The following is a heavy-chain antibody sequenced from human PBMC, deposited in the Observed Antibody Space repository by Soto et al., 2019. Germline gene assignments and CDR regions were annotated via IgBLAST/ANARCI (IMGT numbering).Heavy chain of an antibody. CDR2: INHSGRV. J-gene: IGHJ5*01. D-gene: IGHD3-22*01. CDR3: STRAYDTNGYYRFDP. CDR1: GGSFSGHS. Sequence: LETLSLTCAVYGGSFSGHSWTWIRQSPGKGLEWIGDINHSGRVNYSPSLKSRVTISLDTSKNQFSLTLSAVTAADTAMYYCSTRAYDTNGYYRFDPWGQGTLVTVSS. V-gene: IGHV4-34*01.